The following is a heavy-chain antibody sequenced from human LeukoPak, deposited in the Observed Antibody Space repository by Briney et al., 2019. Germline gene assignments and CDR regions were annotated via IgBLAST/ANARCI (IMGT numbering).Heavy chain of an antibody. J-gene: IGHJ4*02. D-gene: IGHD6-19*01. Sequence: GSSVKVSCKASGGTFSSYAISWVRQAPGQGLEWMGGIIPIFGTANYAQKFQGRVTITADKSTSTAYMELSSLRSEDTAVYYCAREAVAVAGYFDYWGQGTLVTVSS. V-gene: IGHV1-69*06. CDR1: GGTFSSYA. CDR2: IIPIFGTA. CDR3: AREAVAVAGYFDY.